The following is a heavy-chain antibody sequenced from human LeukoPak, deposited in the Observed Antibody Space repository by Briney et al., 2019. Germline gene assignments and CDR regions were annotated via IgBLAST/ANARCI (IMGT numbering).Heavy chain of an antibody. CDR1: GYSFTSYW. Sequence: PGESLKISCKGSGYSFTSYWIGWVRQMPGKGLEWMGIIYPGDSDTRYSPSSQGQVTLSADKSISTAYLQWSSLKASDTAMYYCARAPYCSSTSCYDFGVNWFDPWGQGTLVTVSS. V-gene: IGHV5-51*03. D-gene: IGHD2-2*01. J-gene: IGHJ5*02. CDR3: ARAPYCSSTSCYDFGVNWFDP. CDR2: IYPGDSDT.